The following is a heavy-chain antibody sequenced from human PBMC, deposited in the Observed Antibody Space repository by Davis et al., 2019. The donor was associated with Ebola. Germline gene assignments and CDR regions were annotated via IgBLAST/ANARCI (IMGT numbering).Heavy chain of an antibody. J-gene: IGHJ5*02. CDR3: ARARGVGATSIAWLDP. CDR2: INPSGGST. Sequence: AASVKVSCKASGYTFTSHHMHWVRQAPGQGLEWMGTINPSGGSTKYAQNFLGRVTMTRDTSTSTVYMELRSLRSDDTAVYYCARARGVGATSIAWLDPWGQGTLVTVSS. D-gene: IGHD1-26*01. V-gene: IGHV1-46*01. CDR1: GYTFTSHH.